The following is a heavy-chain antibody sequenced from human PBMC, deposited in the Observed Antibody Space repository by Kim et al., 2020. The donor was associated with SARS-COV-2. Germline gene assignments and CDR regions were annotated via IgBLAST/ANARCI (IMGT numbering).Heavy chain of an antibody. Sequence: GSVKGRFTISRENAKNSLYLQMNSLRAGDTAVYYCAREFRDFYYYYGMDVWGQGTTVTVSS. J-gene: IGHJ6*02. CDR3: AREFRDFYYYYGMDV. V-gene: IGHV3-13*01.